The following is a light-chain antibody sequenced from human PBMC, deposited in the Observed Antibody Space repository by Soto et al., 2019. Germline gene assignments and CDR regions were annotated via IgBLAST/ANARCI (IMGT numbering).Light chain of an antibody. Sequence: DTQMTQSPSSVSSSVGDIVTITCRASQGINSWLAWYQERPGKAPKVLIYDASSWAGGVPSRFTGSGSGTEFTLTINSLQPDDFATYYCQQYSVYWTFGQGTKVDIK. J-gene: IGKJ1*01. CDR1: QGINSW. CDR2: DAS. CDR3: QQYSVYWT. V-gene: IGKV1-5*01.